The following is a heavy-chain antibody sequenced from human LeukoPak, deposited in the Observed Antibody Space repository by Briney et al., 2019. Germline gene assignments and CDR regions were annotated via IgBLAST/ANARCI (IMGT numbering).Heavy chain of an antibody. D-gene: IGHD2-15*01. Sequence: PSETLSLTCAVYGGSFSGYYWSWIRQPPGKGLEWIGEINHSGSTNYNPSLKSRVTISVDTSKNQFSLKLSSVTAADTAVYYCARGRIVVVVAATRLRYNWFDPRGQGTLVTVSS. CDR3: ARGRIVVVVAATRLRYNWFDP. V-gene: IGHV4-34*01. CDR2: INHSGST. J-gene: IGHJ5*02. CDR1: GGSFSGYY.